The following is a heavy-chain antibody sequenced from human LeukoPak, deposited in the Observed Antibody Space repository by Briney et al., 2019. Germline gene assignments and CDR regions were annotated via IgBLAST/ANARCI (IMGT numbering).Heavy chain of an antibody. V-gene: IGHV1-69*13. J-gene: IGHJ4*02. CDR2: IIPIFGTA. Sequence: ASVKVSCKASGYTFTSYDISWVRQAPGQGLEWMGGIIPIFGTANYAQKFKGRVTITADESTSTAYMELSSLRSEDTAVYYCARGRDRYCSSTSCWGVFDYWGQGTLVTVSS. CDR1: GYTFTSYD. CDR3: ARGRDRYCSSTSCWGVFDY. D-gene: IGHD2-2*01.